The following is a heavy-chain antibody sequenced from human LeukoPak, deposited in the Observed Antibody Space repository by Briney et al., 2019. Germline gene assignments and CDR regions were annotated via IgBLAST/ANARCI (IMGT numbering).Heavy chain of an antibody. J-gene: IGHJ4*02. Sequence: PGRSLRLSCAASGFTFSDYGMHWVRQAPGKGLEWVAVIWYDGSNIYYADSVKGRFTISRDNSRNTLYLQMNSLRAEDTAVYYCGGELPPVVQYYFDYWGPGTLVTVSS. CDR3: GGELPPVVQYYFDY. V-gene: IGHV3-33*01. D-gene: IGHD2-21*01. CDR2: IWYDGSNI. CDR1: GFTFSDYG.